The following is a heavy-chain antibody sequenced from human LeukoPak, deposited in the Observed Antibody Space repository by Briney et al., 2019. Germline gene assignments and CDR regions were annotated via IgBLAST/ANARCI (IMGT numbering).Heavy chain of an antibody. CDR3: AVANWGPPILRTTDFDY. Sequence: ASVKVSCKASGYTFTGYGISWVRQAPGQGLEWMGWISAYNGNTNYAQKLQGRVTMTTDTSTSTAYMELRSLRSDDTAVYYCAVANWGPPILRTTDFDYWGQGTLVTVSS. CDR1: GYTFTGYG. J-gene: IGHJ4*02. CDR2: ISAYNGNT. D-gene: IGHD7-27*01. V-gene: IGHV1-18*01.